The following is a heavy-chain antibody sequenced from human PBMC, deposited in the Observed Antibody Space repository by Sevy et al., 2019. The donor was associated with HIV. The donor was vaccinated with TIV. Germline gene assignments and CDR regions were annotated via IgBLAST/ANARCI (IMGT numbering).Heavy chain of an antibody. J-gene: IGHJ4*02. CDR1: GFTFSSYA. Sequence: GGSLRLSCAASGFTFSSYAMSWVRQAPGKGLEWVSAISGSGGSTYYADSVKGRFTISRDNSKNTLYLQMNSLRAEDTAVYYCAKDGGITMIVVSQTDFDYWGQGTLVTVSS. D-gene: IGHD3-22*01. V-gene: IGHV3-23*01. CDR3: AKDGGITMIVVSQTDFDY. CDR2: ISGSGGST.